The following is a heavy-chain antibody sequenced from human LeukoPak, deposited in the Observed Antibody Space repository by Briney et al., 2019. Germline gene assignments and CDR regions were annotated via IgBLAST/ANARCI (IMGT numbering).Heavy chain of an antibody. Sequence: SETLSLTCAVSGGSIRSSSYYWGWIRQPPGKGLEWIGSIYYSGTTYYNPSLKSRVTISVDTSKNQFSLKLSSVTAADTAVYYCARHAIVGATIGYWGQGTLVTVSS. J-gene: IGHJ4*02. D-gene: IGHD1-26*01. CDR1: GGSIRSSSYY. CDR3: ARHAIVGATIGY. CDR2: IYYSGTT. V-gene: IGHV4-39*01.